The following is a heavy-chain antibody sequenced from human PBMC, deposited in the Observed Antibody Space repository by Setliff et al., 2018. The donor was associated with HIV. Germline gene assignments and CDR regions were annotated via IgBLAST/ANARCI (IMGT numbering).Heavy chain of an antibody. D-gene: IGHD3-22*01. CDR1: GGSFSSYY. CDR3: ARGPNYYDSSGYSRTMAFDI. Sequence: SETLSLTCAVYGGSFSSYYWSWIRQSPGGGLEWIGEINHRGSTNHNPSLKSRGTISVDTSKNQVSLKLTSVTAADTAVYYCARGPNYYDSSGYSRTMAFDIWGQGTMVTVSS. V-gene: IGHV4-34*01. CDR2: INHRGST. J-gene: IGHJ3*02.